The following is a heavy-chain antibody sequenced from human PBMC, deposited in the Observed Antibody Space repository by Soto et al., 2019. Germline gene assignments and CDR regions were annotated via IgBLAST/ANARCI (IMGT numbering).Heavy chain of an antibody. Sequence: AAVMVSCKAFGYTFTSTVISWVRQAPGQGLEWMGWISAYNGNTNYAQKLQGRVTMTTDTSPSTAYMELRSLRSDDTAVYYCARVLTLNKQVRRGNAYGMDVRGKAPTVTGSS. V-gene: IGHV1-18*01. CDR1: GYTFTSTV. J-gene: IGHJ6*04. CDR2: ISAYNGNT. D-gene: IGHD3-10*01. CDR3: ARVLTLNKQVRRGNAYGMDV.